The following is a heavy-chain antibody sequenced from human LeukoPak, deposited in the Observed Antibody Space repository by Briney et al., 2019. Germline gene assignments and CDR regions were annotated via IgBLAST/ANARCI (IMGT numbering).Heavy chain of an antibody. Sequence: ASVKVSCKASGYTFTSYDINWVRKATGHGLEWMGWMNPNSGNTGYAQKFQGRVTMTRNTSISTAYMELSSLRSEDTAVYYCARRLGYYDYVWGEYYFDYWGQGTLVTVSS. CDR2: MNPNSGNT. CDR1: GYTFTSYD. CDR3: ARRLGYYDYVWGEYYFDY. V-gene: IGHV1-8*01. J-gene: IGHJ4*02. D-gene: IGHD3-16*01.